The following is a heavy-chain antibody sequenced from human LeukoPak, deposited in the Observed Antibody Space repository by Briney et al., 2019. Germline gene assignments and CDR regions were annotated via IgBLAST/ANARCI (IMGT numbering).Heavy chain of an antibody. CDR1: GGTFSSYA. D-gene: IGHD5-18*01. J-gene: IGHJ4*02. V-gene: IGHV1-69*04. CDR3: ARGSGYSYGFPPSDY. Sequence: GASVKVSCKASGGTFSSYAISWVRQAPGQGLEWMGRIIPILGIANYAQKFQGRVTITADKSTSTAYMELNSLRSEDTAVCYCARGSGYSYGFPPSDYWGQGTLVTVSS. CDR2: IIPILGIA.